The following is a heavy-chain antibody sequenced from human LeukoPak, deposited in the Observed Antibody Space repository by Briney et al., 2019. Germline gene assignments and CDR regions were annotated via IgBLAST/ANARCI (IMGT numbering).Heavy chain of an antibody. CDR1: GFTFSSYS. CDR3: AKDISESRGYNYGGFDY. Sequence: GGSLRLSCAASGFTFSSYSMNWVRQAPGKGLEWVSSISSSSSYIYYADSVKGRFTISRDNAKNSLYLQMNSLRAEDTAFYYCAKDISESRGYNYGGFDYWGQGTLVTVSS. J-gene: IGHJ4*02. V-gene: IGHV3-21*04. D-gene: IGHD5-12*01. CDR2: ISSSSSYI.